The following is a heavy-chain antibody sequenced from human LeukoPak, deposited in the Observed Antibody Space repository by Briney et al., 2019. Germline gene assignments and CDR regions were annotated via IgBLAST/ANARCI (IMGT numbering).Heavy chain of an antibody. V-gene: IGHV3-21*04. CDR2: ISSSSSYI. CDR1: GFTFSSYS. J-gene: IGHJ4*02. D-gene: IGHD2-2*01. Sequence: VGSLRLSCAASGFTFSSYSMNWVRQAPGKGLEWVSSISSSSSYIYYADSVKGRLTISRDNAKNSLYLQMNSLRAEDTAVYYCAKGYSFMPIDYWGQGTLVTVSS. CDR3: AKGYSFMPIDY.